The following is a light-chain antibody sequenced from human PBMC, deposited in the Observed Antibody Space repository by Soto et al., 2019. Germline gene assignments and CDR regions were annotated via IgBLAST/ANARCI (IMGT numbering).Light chain of an antibody. J-gene: IGLJ2*01. V-gene: IGLV1-44*01. CDR3: AAWDDSLGILV. Sequence: QSVLTQPPSASGTPGQRVTISCSGSSSNIGSNPVNWYQQLPGTAPKLLIYGNHQRPSGVPDRFSGSKSVTSASLAISGLQYEDDADYYCAAWDDSLGILVFGGGTKLNVL. CDR1: SSNIGSNP. CDR2: GNH.